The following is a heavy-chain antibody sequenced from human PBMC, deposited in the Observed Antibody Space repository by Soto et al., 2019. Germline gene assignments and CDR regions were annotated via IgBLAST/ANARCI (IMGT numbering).Heavy chain of an antibody. CDR3: ARDPNSNGWLNAFDI. Sequence: SQTLSLTCAISGDSVSGNSAAWNWIRRSPARGLEWLGRTYYRSKWYNDYAESVKGRITIDPDTSKNQFSLHLNSVTPEDTAVYYCARDPNSNGWLNAFDIWGQGTLVTVSS. CDR2: TYYRSKWYN. D-gene: IGHD6-19*01. CDR1: GDSVSGNSAA. V-gene: IGHV6-1*01. J-gene: IGHJ3*02.